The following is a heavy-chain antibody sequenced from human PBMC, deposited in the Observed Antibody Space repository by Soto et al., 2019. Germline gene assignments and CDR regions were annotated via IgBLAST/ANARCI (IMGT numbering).Heavy chain of an antibody. D-gene: IGHD3-22*01. CDR1: GFSLTTSGVG. Sequence: QITLKESGPPLVKPTQSLTLTCTFSGFSLTTSGVGVGWVRQPPGKALEWLVLIFWNDDIHYSPYLKSRLTSTKDTSKNPVVLTMTNMDPVDTATYYCARFGLLGTYYFDYWGQGTLVSVSS. J-gene: IGHJ4*02. V-gene: IGHV2-5*01. CDR3: ARFGLLGTYYFDY. CDR2: IFWNDDI.